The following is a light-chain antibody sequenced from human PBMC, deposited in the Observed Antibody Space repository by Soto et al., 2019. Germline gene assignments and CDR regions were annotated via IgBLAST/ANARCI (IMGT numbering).Light chain of an antibody. J-gene: IGKJ1*01. V-gene: IGKV2-28*01. CDR2: LGS. Sequence: DIVMIQSPLSLPVTPGEPASISCRSSQSLMDSNGYNYLDWYLQKPGQSPQLLIYLGSNRASGVPDRFSGSGLGTDFTLRIRRVEAEDVGVYYCMQALQTPWTFGQGTKVEIK. CDR1: QSLMDSNGYNY. CDR3: MQALQTPWT.